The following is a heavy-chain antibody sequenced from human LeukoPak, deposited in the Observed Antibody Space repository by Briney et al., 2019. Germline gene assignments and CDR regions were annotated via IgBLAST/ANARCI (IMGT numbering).Heavy chain of an antibody. D-gene: IGHD3-10*01. CDR1: GFPFSTYW. CDR2: IKKDGSEK. J-gene: IGHJ4*02. CDR3: ASQSSGLFAY. Sequence: GGSLRLSCAASGFPFSTYWMSWVRQAPGKGLEWVANIKKDGSEKYYVDSVKGRFTISGDNAKNSLYLQMNSLRAEDTAVYYCASQSSGLFAYWGQGTLVTVSS. V-gene: IGHV3-7*05.